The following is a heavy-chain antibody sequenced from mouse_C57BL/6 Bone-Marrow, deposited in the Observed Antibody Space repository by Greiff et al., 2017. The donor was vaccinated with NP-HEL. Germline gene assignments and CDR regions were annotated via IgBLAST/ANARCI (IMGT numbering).Heavy chain of an antibody. J-gene: IGHJ3*01. Sequence: EVMLVESVGGLVQPGSSMKLSCTASGFTFSDYYMAWVRQVPDKGLEWVANINSDGSSTYYLDSLKSRFIISRDNAKNILYMQMSSLKSEDTATYYCARSDLYSNSAWFAYWGQGTLVTVSA. CDR1: GFTFSDYY. CDR2: INSDGSST. CDR3: ARSDLYSNSAWFAY. D-gene: IGHD2-5*01. V-gene: IGHV5-16*01.